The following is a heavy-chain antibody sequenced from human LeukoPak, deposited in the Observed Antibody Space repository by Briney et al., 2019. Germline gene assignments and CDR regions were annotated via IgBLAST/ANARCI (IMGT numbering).Heavy chain of an antibody. D-gene: IGHD5-24*01. CDR3: ASMRWIQMFDY. CDR1: GGSISSSTYY. V-gene: IGHV4-39*07. J-gene: IGHJ4*02. CDR2: IYYSGST. Sequence: KASETLSLTCTVSGGSISSSTYYWGWIRQPPGKGLEWIGSIYYSGSTYYNPSLKSRVTISIDTSKNHFSLKLSSVTAADTAVYYCASMRWIQMFDYWGQGSLVTVSS.